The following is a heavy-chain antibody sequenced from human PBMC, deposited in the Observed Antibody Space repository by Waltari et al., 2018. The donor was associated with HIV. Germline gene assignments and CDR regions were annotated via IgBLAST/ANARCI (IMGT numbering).Heavy chain of an antibody. CDR2: ISGSGGST. J-gene: IGHJ4*02. V-gene: IGHV3-23*01. D-gene: IGHD3-22*01. CDR1: GFTFSSFA. CDR3: AKVGSTMIVVVTLWVDY. Sequence: EVQLLESGGGLVQPGGSLRLSCAASGFTFSSFAMSWVRQSPGKGLEWVSAISGSGGSTYYADSVKGRFTISRDNSKNTLYLQMNSLRAEDTAVYYCAKVGSTMIVVVTLWVDYWGQGTLVTVSS.